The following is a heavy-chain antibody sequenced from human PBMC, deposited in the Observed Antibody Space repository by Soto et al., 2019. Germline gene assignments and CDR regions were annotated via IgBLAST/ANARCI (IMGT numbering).Heavy chain of an antibody. CDR3: ARVSNIVVVPAATYYFDY. J-gene: IGHJ4*02. Sequence: SETLSLTCTVSGGSISSYYWSWIRQPPGKGLEWIGYIYYSGSTNYNPSLKSRVTISVDTSKNQFSLKLSSVTAADTAVYYCARVSNIVVVPAATYYFDYWGQGTLVTVSS. D-gene: IGHD2-2*01. CDR1: GGSISSYY. V-gene: IGHV4-59*01. CDR2: IYYSGST.